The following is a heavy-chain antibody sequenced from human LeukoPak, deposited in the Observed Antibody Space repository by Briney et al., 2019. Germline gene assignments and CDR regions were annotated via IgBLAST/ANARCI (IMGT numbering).Heavy chain of an antibody. Sequence: GGSLRLSCAASGFSFSTYSFSWVRQAPGKGLEWVSGISASGGDTYYADSVKGRFTISRDNSKNTLSLQMNSLRVEDTAIYYCAKALTGKNWFDPWGQGTLVTVSS. CDR2: ISASGGDT. CDR1: GFSFSTYS. V-gene: IGHV3-23*01. D-gene: IGHD3-9*01. CDR3: AKALTGKNWFDP. J-gene: IGHJ5*02.